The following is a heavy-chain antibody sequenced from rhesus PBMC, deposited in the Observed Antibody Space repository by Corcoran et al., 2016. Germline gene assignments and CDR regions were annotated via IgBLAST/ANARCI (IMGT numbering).Heavy chain of an antibody. CDR1: GYSISSNY. Sequence: QVQLQESGPGLVKPSETLSLTCAVSGYSISSNYWNWIRQPPVKGLEWVGSIYGSGWSYSLNPSLKRRVTLSVDTSKNQFSLELSSVTAADTAVYYGARGGTVTTDCDYWGQGVLVTVSS. CDR2: IYGSGWSY. J-gene: IGHJ4*01. V-gene: IGHV4S14*01. CDR3: ARGGTVTTDCDY. D-gene: IGHD4-23*01.